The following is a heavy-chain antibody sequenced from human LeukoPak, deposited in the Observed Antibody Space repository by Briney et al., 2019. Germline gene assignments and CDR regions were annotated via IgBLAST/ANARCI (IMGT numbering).Heavy chain of an antibody. Sequence: GGSLRLSCAASGFTFNSCDMHWVRQAPGKGLEWVSGINWNSNSIGYADSVKGRLIISRDNAKNSLYLQMNSLRGEDTALYYCAKGYGEAYYYYYMDVWGKGTTVTISS. J-gene: IGHJ6*03. V-gene: IGHV3-9*01. CDR1: GFTFNSCD. D-gene: IGHD1-1*01. CDR3: AKGYGEAYYYYYMDV. CDR2: INWNSNSI.